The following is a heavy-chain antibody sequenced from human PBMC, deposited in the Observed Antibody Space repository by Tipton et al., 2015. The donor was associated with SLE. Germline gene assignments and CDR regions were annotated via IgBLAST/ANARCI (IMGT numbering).Heavy chain of an antibody. V-gene: IGHV4-59*11. CDR1: GGSISSHY. CDR2: IYYSGST. CDR3: ATAILGDGYGFDI. Sequence: TLSLTCTVSGGSISSHYWSWIRQSPGKGLEWIGYIYYSGSTNYDPSLKSRVTISVDTSKNQFSLKLSSVTAADTAVYYCATAILGDGYGFDIWGQGTTVTVSS. J-gene: IGHJ3*02. D-gene: IGHD3-3*01.